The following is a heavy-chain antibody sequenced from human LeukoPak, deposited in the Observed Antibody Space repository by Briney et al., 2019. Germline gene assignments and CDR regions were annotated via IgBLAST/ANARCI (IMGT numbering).Heavy chain of an antibody. Sequence: GGSLRLSYAASGFTLSSYAMSWVRQAPGKGLEWVSAISVSGNTYHADSVKGRFTISRDSSKNTLYLQMNRLRAEDAAVYYCASTDGSKAYWGQGTLVTVSS. V-gene: IGHV3-23*01. CDR2: ISVSGNT. CDR1: GFTLSSYA. J-gene: IGHJ4*02. CDR3: ASTDGSKAY. D-gene: IGHD2-8*01.